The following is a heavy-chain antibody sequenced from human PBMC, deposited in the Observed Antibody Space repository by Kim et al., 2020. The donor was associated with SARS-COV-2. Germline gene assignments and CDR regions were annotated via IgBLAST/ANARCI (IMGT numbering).Heavy chain of an antibody. J-gene: IGHJ4*02. CDR3: ARDSGYIDF. CDR1: GDSIRNYY. CDR2: IYTTGST. V-gene: IGHV4-4*07. Sequence: SETLSFTCAVSGDSIRNYYWSWLRQSAGKGLEWLGRIYTTGSTNYNPSLKSRVTMSVDTSDNHFSLNLYSVTAADTAVYFCARDSGYIDFWGQGTLVTVSS. D-gene: IGHD6-19*01.